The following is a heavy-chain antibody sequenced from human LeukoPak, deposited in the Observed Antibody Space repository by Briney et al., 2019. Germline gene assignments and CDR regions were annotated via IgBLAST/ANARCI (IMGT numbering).Heavy chain of an antibody. V-gene: IGHV1-2*02. CDR3: ARGSGVAGGLKRPIDP. CDR2: INPNSGGT. CDR1: GYTFTDYY. Sequence: GASVKVSCKASGYTFTDYYMHWTRQAPGQGLEWMGWINPNSGGTEYTQNFQGRVTMTRDTSISTAYMELSSLRSDDTAVYYCARGSGVAGGLKRPIDPWGQGTLVTVSS. D-gene: IGHD2-15*01. J-gene: IGHJ5*02.